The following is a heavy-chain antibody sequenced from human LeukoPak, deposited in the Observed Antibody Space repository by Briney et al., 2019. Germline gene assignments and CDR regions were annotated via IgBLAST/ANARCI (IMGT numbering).Heavy chain of an antibody. Sequence: SETLSLTCAVYGGSFSGYYWSWIRQPPGKGLEWIGEINHSGSTYYNPSLKSRVTISVDTSKNHFSLRLTSVTAADTAVYYCVKEGEGSISHWGQGTLVTVSS. J-gene: IGHJ4*02. CDR2: INHSGST. D-gene: IGHD3-16*01. CDR1: GGSFSGYY. CDR3: VKEGEGSISH. V-gene: IGHV4-34*01.